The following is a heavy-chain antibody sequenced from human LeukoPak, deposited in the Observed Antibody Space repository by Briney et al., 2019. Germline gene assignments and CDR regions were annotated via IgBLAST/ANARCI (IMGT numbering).Heavy chain of an antibody. J-gene: IGHJ4*02. CDR2: ISWNSGSI. CDR3: AKDGGGYYYDSSGPTFDY. Sequence: GGSLRLSCAASGFTFDDYAMHWVRQAPGKGLEWVSGISWNSGSIGYADSVKGRFTISRDNAKNSLYLQMNSLRAEDTALYYCAKDGGGYYYDSSGPTFDYWGQGTLVTVSS. CDR1: GFTFDDYA. D-gene: IGHD3-22*01. V-gene: IGHV3-9*01.